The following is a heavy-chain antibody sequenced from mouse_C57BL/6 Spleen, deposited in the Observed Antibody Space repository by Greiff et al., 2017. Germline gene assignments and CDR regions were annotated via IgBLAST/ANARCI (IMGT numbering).Heavy chain of an antibody. Sequence: QVQLQQSGAELVRPGTSVKLSCKASGYTFTSYWMHWVKQRPGQGLEWIGVIDPSDSYTNYNQTFKGKATLTVDTASSTADMQLSSLTSEDSAVYYCASDYGGAYWGQGTLVTVSA. CDR2: IDPSDSYT. CDR3: ASDYGGAY. CDR1: GYTFTSYW. V-gene: IGHV1-59*01. D-gene: IGHD1-2*01. J-gene: IGHJ3*01.